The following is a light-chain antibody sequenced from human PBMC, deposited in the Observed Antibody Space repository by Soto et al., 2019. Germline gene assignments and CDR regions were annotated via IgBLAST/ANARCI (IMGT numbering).Light chain of an antibody. J-gene: IGLJ1*01. CDR1: RSDVGGYNF. Sequence: QSALTQPASVSGSPGQSITISCTGTRSDVGGYNFVSWFQQHPGKAPKLIIYEVRNRPSGVPDRFSGSKSGNTASLTISGLQTADEANYFCSLYTSDNTYVFGAGTKLTVL. V-gene: IGLV2-14*01. CDR2: EVR. CDR3: SLYTSDNTYV.